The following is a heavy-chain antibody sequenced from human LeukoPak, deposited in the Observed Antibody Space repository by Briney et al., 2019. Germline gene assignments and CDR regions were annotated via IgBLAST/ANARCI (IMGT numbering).Heavy chain of an antibody. CDR2: TYYRSKWYT. CDR3: ARGGAIRITGLTPFDF. V-gene: IGHV6-1*01. J-gene: IGHJ4*02. Sequence: SQTLSLTCGISGDSVSSNTAIWNWIRQSPSRGLEWLGRTYYRSKWYTDYAVSVESRITFNPDTSKNQLSLQLNSVTPEGTATYYCARGGAIRITGLTPFDFWGQGTLVTVSS. CDR1: GDSVSSNTAI. D-gene: IGHD1-20*01.